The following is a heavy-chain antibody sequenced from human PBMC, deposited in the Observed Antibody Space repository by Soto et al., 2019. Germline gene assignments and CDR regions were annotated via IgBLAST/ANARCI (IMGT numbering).Heavy chain of an antibody. J-gene: IGHJ5*02. Sequence: QLQLQESGPGLVKPSETLSLTCTVSGGSISSSTYYWGWIRQPPGKGLEGIGSIYYSGSTYYNPSLKSRVTVSVDTSKNQFSLKLSSVTAADTAVYYCARGLRYFDWLSNLDWFDPWGQGTLVTVSS. V-gene: IGHV4-39*01. CDR2: IYYSGST. CDR1: GGSISSSTYY. CDR3: ARGLRYFDWLSNLDWFDP. D-gene: IGHD3-9*01.